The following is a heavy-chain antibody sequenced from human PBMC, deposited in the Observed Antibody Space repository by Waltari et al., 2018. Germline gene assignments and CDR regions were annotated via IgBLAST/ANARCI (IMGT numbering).Heavy chain of an antibody. CDR2: IYHSGST. Sequence: QVQLQESGPGLVKPSETLSLTCAVSGYSISSGYYWGWIRQPPGKGLEWIGSIYHSGSTYYNPSLKSRVTISVDTSKNQCSLKLSSVTAADTAVYYCARVRSSGWYWDYWGQGTLVTVSS. D-gene: IGHD6-19*01. CDR1: GYSISSGYY. J-gene: IGHJ4*02. V-gene: IGHV4-38-2*01. CDR3: ARVRSSGWYWDY.